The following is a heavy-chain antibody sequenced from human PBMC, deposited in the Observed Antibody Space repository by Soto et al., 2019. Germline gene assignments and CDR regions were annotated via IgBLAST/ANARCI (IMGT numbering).Heavy chain of an antibody. D-gene: IGHD6-13*01. CDR3: AKHVASSWRYYFDH. Sequence: PGGSLRLSCVASGFTFSSYWMHWVRQAPRKGLVWVSRINSDGSTTNYADSVKGRFTISRDNSKNTLYLQMNGLRADDTAIYFCAKHVASSWRYYFDHWGQGTLVTVSS. CDR1: GFTFSSYW. V-gene: IGHV3-74*01. J-gene: IGHJ4*02. CDR2: INSDGSTT.